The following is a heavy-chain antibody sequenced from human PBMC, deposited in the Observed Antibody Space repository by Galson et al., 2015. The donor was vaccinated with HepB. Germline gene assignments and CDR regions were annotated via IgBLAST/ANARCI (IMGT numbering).Heavy chain of an antibody. CDR2: ISSSSSYI. CDR1: GFTFSSYS. Sequence: SLRLSCAASGFTFSSYSMNWVRQAPGKGLEWVSSISSSSSYIYYADSVKGRFTISRDNAKNSLYLQMNSLRAEDTAVYYCARGGDIVVVPAASFDYWGQGTLVTVSS. J-gene: IGHJ4*02. D-gene: IGHD2-2*01. V-gene: IGHV3-21*01. CDR3: ARGGDIVVVPAASFDY.